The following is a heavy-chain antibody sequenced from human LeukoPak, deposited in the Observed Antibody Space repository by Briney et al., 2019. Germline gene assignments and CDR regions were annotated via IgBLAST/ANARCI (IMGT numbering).Heavy chain of an antibody. CDR1: GYSFTSYW. CDR3: ARRKHYYGSGLGPLGGMDV. Sequence: GESLKISCKGSGYSFTSYWIGWVRPMPGKGLEWMGIIYPGDSDTRYSPSFQGQVTISADKSISTAYLQWSSLKASDTAMYYCARRKHYYGSGLGPLGGMDVWGQGTTVTVSS. V-gene: IGHV5-51*01. CDR2: IYPGDSDT. D-gene: IGHD3-10*01. J-gene: IGHJ6*02.